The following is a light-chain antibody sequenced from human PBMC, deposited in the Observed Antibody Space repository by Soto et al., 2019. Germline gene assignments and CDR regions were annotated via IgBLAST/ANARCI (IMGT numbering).Light chain of an antibody. Sequence: QSALTQPASVSGSPGQSITISCTGTSSDVGSYNLVSWYQQHTGKAPKLMIYEGSKRPSGVANRFSGSKSGNTASLTISGLQAEDEDDSYCCSYAGSSSHVVFGGGTKLTVL. CDR1: SSDVGSYNL. J-gene: IGLJ2*01. CDR2: EGS. CDR3: CSYAGSSSHVV. V-gene: IGLV2-23*01.